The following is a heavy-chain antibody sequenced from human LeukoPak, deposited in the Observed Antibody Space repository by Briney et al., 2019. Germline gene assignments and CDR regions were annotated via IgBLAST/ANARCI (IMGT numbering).Heavy chain of an antibody. V-gene: IGHV3-20*04. CDR3: ARGSYDSSGYYYLYYYYYMDV. D-gene: IGHD3-22*01. J-gene: IGHJ6*03. CDR2: INWNGGST. Sequence: GGSLRLSCAVFGFTFDDYGMSWVRQVPGKGLEWVSGINWNGGSTGYADSVKGRFTISRDNAKNSLYLQMNRLRAEDTALYYCARGSYDSSGYYYLYYYYYMDVWGKGTTVTISS. CDR1: GFTFDDYG.